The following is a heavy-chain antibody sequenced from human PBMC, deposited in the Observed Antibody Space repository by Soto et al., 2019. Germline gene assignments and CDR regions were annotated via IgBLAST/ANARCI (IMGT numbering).Heavy chain of an antibody. CDR1: GYTFTSYD. V-gene: IGHV1-8*01. Sequence: QVQLVQSGAEVKKPGASVKVSCKASGYTFTSYDINWVRQATGQGREWMGWMNPNSGNTCYAQKFQGRVTMTRNTSISTDYMELSSLRSEDTAVYYCARSPESIYDFWVNSYYCYHMDVWGKGTTVTVSS. D-gene: IGHD3-3*01. CDR2: MNPNSGNT. J-gene: IGHJ6*03. CDR3: ARSPESIYDFWVNSYYCYHMDV.